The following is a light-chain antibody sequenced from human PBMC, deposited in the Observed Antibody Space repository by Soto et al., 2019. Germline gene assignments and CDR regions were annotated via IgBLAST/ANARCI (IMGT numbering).Light chain of an antibody. V-gene: IGKV3-15*01. CDR2: GAS. CDR3: QQYYNWQPR. CDR1: QSVSSN. Sequence: ESVMTQSPATLSVSPGERATLSCRASQSVSSNLAWYQQKPGQAPRLLIYGASTRATGIPARFSGSGSGTEFIFTISSLQSEDNALYYCQQYYNWQPRFGQGTKVDI. J-gene: IGKJ1*01.